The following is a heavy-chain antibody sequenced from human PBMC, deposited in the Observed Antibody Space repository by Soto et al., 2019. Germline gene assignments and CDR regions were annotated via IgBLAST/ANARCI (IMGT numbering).Heavy chain of an antibody. J-gene: IGHJ4*02. D-gene: IGHD3-10*02. CDR3: AHSPRITMYDY. V-gene: IGHV2-5*02. Sequence: QITLKASGPTLVKPTQTLTLTCTFSGFSLSTNGVGVGWIRQPPGKALEWLALIYWDDDKRYSPSLKSRLTITKDTSKNRVVLTMTNMDPVDTATYYCAHSPRITMYDYWGQGTLVTVSS. CDR1: GFSLSTNGVG. CDR2: IYWDDDK.